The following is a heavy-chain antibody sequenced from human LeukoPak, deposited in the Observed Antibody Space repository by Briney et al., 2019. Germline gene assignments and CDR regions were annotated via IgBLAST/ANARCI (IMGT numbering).Heavy chain of an antibody. Sequence: SETLSLTCSVSGYSISSDYYWSWIRQPPGKGLEWIGSISHSGSTSYYPSLKSRVTISVDTSKNQFSLKLSSVTAADTAVYYCARVVVAATVHYSDYWGQGTLVTVSS. CDR2: ISHSGST. D-gene: IGHD2-15*01. CDR3: ARVVVAATVHYSDY. CDR1: GYSISSDYY. J-gene: IGHJ4*02. V-gene: IGHV4-38-2*02.